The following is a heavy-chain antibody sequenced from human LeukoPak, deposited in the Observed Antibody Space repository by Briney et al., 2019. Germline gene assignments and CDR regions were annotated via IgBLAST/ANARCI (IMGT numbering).Heavy chain of an antibody. V-gene: IGHV4-39*01. J-gene: IGHJ5*02. Sequence: ETLSLTFTVSGGSISSSSYYWGRIRQPPGKGLEWIGNIYYSGSTYYNPSLKSRVTISVDTSKNQFSLKLTSVTAADTAVYYCARTGAVVPATLNWFDPWGQGTLVTVSS. CDR3: ARTGAVVPATLNWFDP. CDR2: IYYSGST. D-gene: IGHD2-15*01. CDR1: GGSISSSSYY.